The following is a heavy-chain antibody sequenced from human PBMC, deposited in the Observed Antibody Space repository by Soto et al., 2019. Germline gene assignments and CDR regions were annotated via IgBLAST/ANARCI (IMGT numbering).Heavy chain of an antibody. CDR1: GGPISTGDYY. V-gene: IGHV4-30-4*01. CDR3: ASVGGTLHYFYGIDV. J-gene: IGHJ6*02. CDR2: IFYSGST. Sequence: SETLCLTCPVSGGPISTGDYYWSRIRQPPGKGLEWVGYIFYSGSTYYNPSLKSRVTISLDTSRNQFSLRLNSVNASDTAVYFCASVGGTLHYFYGIDVLGQGTTVTVS. D-gene: IGHD1-26*01.